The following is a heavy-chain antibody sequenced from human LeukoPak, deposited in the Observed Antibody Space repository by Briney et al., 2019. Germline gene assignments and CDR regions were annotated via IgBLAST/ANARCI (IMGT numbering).Heavy chain of an antibody. V-gene: IGHV4-59*08. Sequence: NPSETLSLTCTVSGGSISGYYWSWIRQSPGKGLVWIRYMHYSGNTNYNPSLKSRVIMSVDMSRNHFSLGLSSVTAADTALYFCARHFTYHYDSSGYPRDGFDIWGQGTMVTVSS. CDR2: MHYSGNT. CDR1: GGSISGYY. J-gene: IGHJ3*02. D-gene: IGHD3-22*01. CDR3: ARHFTYHYDSSGYPRDGFDI.